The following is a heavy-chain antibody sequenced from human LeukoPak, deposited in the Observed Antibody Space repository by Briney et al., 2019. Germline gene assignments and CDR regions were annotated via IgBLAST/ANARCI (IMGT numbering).Heavy chain of an antibody. V-gene: IGHV4-39*02. D-gene: IGHD1-26*01. Sequence: SETMSLTCTVSGGSISSRSYYWAWLRQPPGKGLAWIGSIYYSGSTYYNASLKSRVIMSVDTSKNHFSLKLTSVTAADTAVYYCARLAPYPGVWASDYWGQGTLVTVSS. CDR1: GGSISSRSYY. CDR3: ARLAPYPGVWASDY. CDR2: IYYSGST. J-gene: IGHJ4*02.